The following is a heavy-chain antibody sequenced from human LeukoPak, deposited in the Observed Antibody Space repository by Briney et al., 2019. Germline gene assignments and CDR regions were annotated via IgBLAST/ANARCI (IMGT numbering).Heavy chain of an antibody. CDR1: GFTFSSYS. J-gene: IGHJ4*02. V-gene: IGHV3-48*04. CDR3: ARVGTSGWTSAY. Sequence: GGSLRLSCAASGFTFSSYSINWVRQAPGKGLEWLSYISSSSRTISYADSLKGRFTVSRDNAKNSLDLQMNSLRVEDTAVYYCARVGTSGWTSAYWGQGTLVTVSS. CDR2: ISSSSRTI. D-gene: IGHD6-19*01.